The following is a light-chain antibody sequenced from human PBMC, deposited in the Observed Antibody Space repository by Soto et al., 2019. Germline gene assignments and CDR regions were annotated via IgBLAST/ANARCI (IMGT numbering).Light chain of an antibody. CDR3: QQGET. J-gene: IGKJ1*01. Sequence: DIQMTQSPSTLSASVGDRVTIACRASQSISSWLAWYQQKPGKAPKLLIYDASSLESGVPSRFSGSGSGTEFTLTISSLQPDDFATYYCQQGETFGQGTKVDIK. CDR2: DAS. CDR1: QSISSW. V-gene: IGKV1-5*01.